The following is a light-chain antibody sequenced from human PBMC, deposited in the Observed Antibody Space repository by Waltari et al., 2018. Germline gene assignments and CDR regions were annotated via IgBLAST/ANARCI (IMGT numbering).Light chain of an antibody. CDR3: CSYAGNKWL. CDR1: SGDVGMFNL. J-gene: IGLJ3*02. Sequence: QSALTQPASVSGSPGQSITISCSGSSGDVGMFNLVSWYQQHPGKAPHFIIYHVADRPSGVSYRFSASKSGHTASLTISGLQPEDEADYYCCSYAGNKWLFGGGTKVTVL. CDR2: HVA. V-gene: IGLV2-23*02.